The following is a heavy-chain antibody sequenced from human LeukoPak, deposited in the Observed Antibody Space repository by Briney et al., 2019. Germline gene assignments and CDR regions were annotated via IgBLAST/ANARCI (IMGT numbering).Heavy chain of an antibody. CDR1: GGSISSYY. CDR3: ARLGSSGWYEGDYFDY. V-gene: IGHV4-59*12. CDR2: IFYTGST. J-gene: IGHJ4*02. D-gene: IGHD6-19*01. Sequence: PSETLSLTCTVSGGSISSYYWSWIRQPPGKGLEWIGYIFYTGSTNYNPSLKSRVTISVLTSKNRFSLKLSSVTAADTAVYYCARLGSSGWYEGDYFDYWGQGTLVTVSS.